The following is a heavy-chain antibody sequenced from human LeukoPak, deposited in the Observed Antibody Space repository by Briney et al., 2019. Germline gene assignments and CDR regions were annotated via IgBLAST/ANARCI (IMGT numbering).Heavy chain of an antibody. Sequence: GGSLRLSCAVSGFSLSRYAMSWVRKAPGKGLEWVSAISDSGGSTYYADSVKGRFTISRDNSRNTLYLQMNTLRAEDTAVYYCAKCRGSSWSDYFDYWGQGTLVTVSS. V-gene: IGHV3-23*01. CDR2: ISDSGGST. CDR1: GFSLSRYA. CDR3: AKCRGSSWSDYFDY. J-gene: IGHJ4*02. D-gene: IGHD6-13*01.